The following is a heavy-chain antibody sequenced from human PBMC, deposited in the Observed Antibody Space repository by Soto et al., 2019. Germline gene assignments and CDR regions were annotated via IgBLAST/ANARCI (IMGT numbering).Heavy chain of an antibody. J-gene: IGHJ6*02. V-gene: IGHV1-18*04. CDR2: ISAYNGNT. D-gene: IGHD3-9*01. Sequence: ASVKVSCKASGYTFTSYGISWVRQAPGQGLEWMGWISAYNGNTNYAQKLQGRVTMTTDTSTSTAYMELRSLRSDDTAVYYCARDPRYSDYRQYGYGMDVWGQGTTVTVSS. CDR3: ARDPRYSDYRQYGYGMDV. CDR1: GYTFTSYG.